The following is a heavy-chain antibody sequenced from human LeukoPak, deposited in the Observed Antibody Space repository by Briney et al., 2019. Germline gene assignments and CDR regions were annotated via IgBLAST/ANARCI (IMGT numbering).Heavy chain of an antibody. V-gene: IGHV4-34*01. J-gene: IGHJ4*02. Sequence: SETLSLTCAVYGGSFSGYYWSWIRQPPGKGLEWIGEINHSGSTNYNPSLKSRVTISVDTSKNQFSLKLSSVTAADTAVYYCARGRTDYGDYVPFDYWGQGTLVTVSS. D-gene: IGHD4-17*01. CDR1: GGSFSGYY. CDR3: ARGRTDYGDYVPFDY. CDR2: INHSGST.